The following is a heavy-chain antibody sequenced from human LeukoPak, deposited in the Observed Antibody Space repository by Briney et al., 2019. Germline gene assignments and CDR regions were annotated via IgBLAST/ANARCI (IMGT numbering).Heavy chain of an antibody. J-gene: IGHJ4*02. Sequence: HSQTLSLTCAISGDSVSSNSAAWNWTRQSPSGGLKWLGRTYYRSKWYNDYAVSVKGRIAINPDTSKNQFSLQLNSVTPEDTAVYYCARAKGRSPLFDYWGQGTLVTVSS. CDR2: TYYRSKWYN. CDR3: ARAKGRSPLFDY. CDR1: GDSVSSNSAA. D-gene: IGHD6-13*01. V-gene: IGHV6-1*01.